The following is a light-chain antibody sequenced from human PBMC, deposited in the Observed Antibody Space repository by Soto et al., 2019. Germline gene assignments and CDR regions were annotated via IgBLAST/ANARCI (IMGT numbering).Light chain of an antibody. CDR1: ESISRH. J-gene: IGKJ1*01. CDR3: QQYGSSPQT. CDR2: GAS. Sequence: SQSPSSLSASVGDRVTITCRAAESISRHLNWYQQKPGQAPRLLIYGASSRATGIPDRFSGSGSGTDFTLTISRLEPEDFAVYYCQQYGSSPQTFGQGTKVDIK. V-gene: IGKV3-20*01.